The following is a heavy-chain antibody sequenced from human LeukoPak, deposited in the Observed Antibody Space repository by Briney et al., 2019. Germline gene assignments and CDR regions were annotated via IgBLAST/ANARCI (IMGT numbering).Heavy chain of an antibody. CDR1: GYTFTGYY. CDR3: ARVLPYYYDSSGYYLGYYFDY. D-gene: IGHD3-22*01. J-gene: IGHJ4*02. V-gene: IGHV1-2*02. Sequence: WASVKVSCKASGYTFTGYYMHRVRQAPGQGLEWMGWINPNSGDTNYAQKFQGRVTMTRDTSISTAYMELSRLRSDDTAVYYCARVLPYYYDSSGYYLGYYFDYWGQGTLVTVSS. CDR2: INPNSGDT.